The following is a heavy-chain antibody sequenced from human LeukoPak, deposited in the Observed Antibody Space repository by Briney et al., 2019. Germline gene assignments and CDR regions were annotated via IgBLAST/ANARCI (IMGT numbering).Heavy chain of an antibody. J-gene: IGHJ5*02. CDR1: GGSFSGYY. CDR3: ARGLHYREHRGGPQNWFNP. CDR2: INHSGST. Sequence: SETLSLTCAVYGGSFSGYYWSWIRQPPGKGLEWIGEINHSGSTNYNPSLKSRVTISVDTSKNQFSLKLSSVTAADTAVYYCARGLHYREHRGGPQNWFNPWGQGTLVTVSS. V-gene: IGHV4-34*01. D-gene: IGHD1-26*01.